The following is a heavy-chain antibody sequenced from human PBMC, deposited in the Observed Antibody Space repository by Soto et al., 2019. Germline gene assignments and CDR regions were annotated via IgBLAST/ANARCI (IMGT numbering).Heavy chain of an antibody. V-gene: IGHV1-2*04. CDR2: INPNSGGT. CDR1: WNTFTGDY. Sequence: VSEELSVTASWNTFTGDYMHLVRQAPGQGLEWMGWINPNSGGTNYAQKFQGWVTMTRDTSISTAYMELSRLRSDDTSVYYCAREAPGNWNFRVWGQGTRVTVS. D-gene: IGHD1-7*01. CDR3: AREAPGNWNFRV. J-gene: IGHJ4*02.